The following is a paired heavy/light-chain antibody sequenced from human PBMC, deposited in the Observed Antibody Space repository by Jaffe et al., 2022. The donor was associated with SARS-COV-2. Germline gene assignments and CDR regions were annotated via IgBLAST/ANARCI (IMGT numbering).Light chain of an antibody. Sequence: QSVLTQPPSTSGTPGQRVTISCSGSSSNIGNHAVNWYQQFPGTAPKLLIYSSNQRPSGVPDRFSGSKSGTSASLAISGLQSEDEAVYYCAAWDDSLLWVFGGGTKVTVL. CDR3: AAWDDSLLWV. CDR1: SSNIGNHA. V-gene: IGLV1-44*01. J-gene: IGLJ3*02. CDR2: SSN.
Heavy chain of an antibody. J-gene: IGHJ4*02. CDR2: ISGSGFTR. D-gene: IGHD3-10*01. CDR3: VKDLGGGYGSGDY. Sequence: EVQLLESGGGLVQPGGSLRLSCAASGFTFSNFAKSWVRQAPGKGLEWVSSISGSGFTRYYSDSVKGRFTISGDDSKSTLFLQMNSLRVEDTAKYYCVKDLGGGYGSGDYWGQGTLVTVSS. V-gene: IGHV3-23*01. CDR1: GFTFSNFA.